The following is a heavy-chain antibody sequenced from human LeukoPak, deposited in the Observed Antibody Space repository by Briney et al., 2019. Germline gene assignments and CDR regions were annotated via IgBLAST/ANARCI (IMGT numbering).Heavy chain of an antibody. V-gene: IGHV1-2*02. D-gene: IGHD3-3*01. CDR3: ASPPYYDFXSGSLYYFDY. CDR2: INPNSGGT. J-gene: IGHJ4*02. CDR1: GYTFTGYY. Sequence: ASVKVSCKASGYTFTGYYMHWVRQAPGQGLEWMGWINPNSGGTNYAQKFQGRVTMTRDTSISTAYMELSRLRSDDTAVYYCASPPYYDFXSGSLYYFDYWGQGTLVTVSS.